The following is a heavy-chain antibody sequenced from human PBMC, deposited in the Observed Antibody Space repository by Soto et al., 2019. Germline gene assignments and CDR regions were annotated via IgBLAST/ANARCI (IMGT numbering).Heavy chain of an antibody. CDR1: GGSISSYY. CDR3: ARDDSSGYTRYGIDV. CDR2: IYYSGST. V-gene: IGHV4-59*01. J-gene: IGHJ6*02. Sequence: SETLSLTCTVSGGSISSYYWSWIRQPPGKGLEWIGYIYYSGSTNYNPSLKSRVTISVDTSKNQFSLKLSSVTAADTAVYYCARDDSSGYTRYGIDVWCQGNTVTVSS. D-gene: IGHD3-22*01.